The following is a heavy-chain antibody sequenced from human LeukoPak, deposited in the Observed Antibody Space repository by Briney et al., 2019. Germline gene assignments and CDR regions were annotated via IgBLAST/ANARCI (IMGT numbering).Heavy chain of an antibody. V-gene: IGHV1-18*04. CDR1: GYTFTSYA. Sequence: ALVKVSCKTSGYTFTSYAISWVRQAPGQGLEWMGWISTYNGNTNYAQKLQGRVTMTTDTSTSTAYLELRSLRSDDTAVYYCARDLDGDSNSWGQGTLVTVSS. CDR3: ARDLDGDSNS. D-gene: IGHD4-17*01. J-gene: IGHJ5*02. CDR2: ISTYNGNT.